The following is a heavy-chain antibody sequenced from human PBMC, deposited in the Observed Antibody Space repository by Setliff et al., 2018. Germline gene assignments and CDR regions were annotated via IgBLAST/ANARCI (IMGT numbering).Heavy chain of an antibody. J-gene: IGHJ4*02. CDR1: GFTFSSYS. V-gene: IGHV3-21*01. CDR2: ISSSSSYI. CDR3: ARVLVAAAALDY. D-gene: IGHD6-13*01. Sequence: GGSLRLSCAASGFTFSSYSMNWVRQAPGKGLEWVSSISSSSSYIYYADSVKGRFTISRDNAKNSLYLQMNSLRAEDTAVYYCARVLVAAAALDYWGQGTLVTRLL.